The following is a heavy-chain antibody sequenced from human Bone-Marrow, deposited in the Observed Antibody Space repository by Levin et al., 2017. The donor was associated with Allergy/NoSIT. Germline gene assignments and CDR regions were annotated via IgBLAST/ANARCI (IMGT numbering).Heavy chain of an antibody. CDR1: GFSFRSYA. V-gene: IGHV3-30*14. J-gene: IGHJ5*01. CDR2: ISFDGNTQ. CDR3: ARAGEACTNGVCPYSSPFNWFDS. D-gene: IGHD2-8*01. Sequence: PGGSLRLSCSAVGFSFRSYAMHWVRQAPGKGLEWVAVISFDGNTQYYADSVRGRFTISRDNSKNTLSLQMNSLRPEDTAVYYCARAGEACTNGVCPYSSPFNWFDSWGQGTLVTVSS.